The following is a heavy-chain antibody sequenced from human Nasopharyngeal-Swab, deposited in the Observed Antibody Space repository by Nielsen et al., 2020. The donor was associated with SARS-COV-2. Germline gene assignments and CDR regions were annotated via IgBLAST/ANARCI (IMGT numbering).Heavy chain of an antibody. V-gene: IGHV3-23*01. CDR2: ISRTSST. J-gene: IGHJ4*02. D-gene: IGHD1-26*01. CDR3: AKGTGATYRAIDY. Sequence: GGSLRLSCAASGFTFSSYAMNWVRQAPGKGLEWVSAISRTSSTYYADSVKGRFTVSRDNSKNTLYLQMNSLRAEDTAVYYCAKGTGATYRAIDYWGREPWSPPPQ. CDR1: GFTFSSYA.